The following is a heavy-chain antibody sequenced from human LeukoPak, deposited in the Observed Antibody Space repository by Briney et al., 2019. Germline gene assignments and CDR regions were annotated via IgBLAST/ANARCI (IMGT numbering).Heavy chain of an antibody. Sequence: PGGSLRLSCAASGFTFSSYAMSWVRQAPGKGLDWVSAITNGGGGTFYADSVKGRFTISRDNSKNTLYLQMNSLRAEDTPVYYCATRVLGLYYFDFWGQGALVTVSS. J-gene: IGHJ4*02. CDR1: GFTFSSYA. CDR2: ITNGGGGT. CDR3: ATRVLGLYYFDF. D-gene: IGHD3-16*01. V-gene: IGHV3-23*01.